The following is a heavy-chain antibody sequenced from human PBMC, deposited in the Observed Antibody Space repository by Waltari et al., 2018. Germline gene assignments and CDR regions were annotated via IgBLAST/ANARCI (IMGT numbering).Heavy chain of an antibody. J-gene: IGHJ3*02. D-gene: IGHD2-21*01. V-gene: IGHV3-72*01. CDR2: VRNKLNGYTT. CDR3: VRGAYCGGNFCPDSFNI. CDR1: GFTFSDHY. Sequence: EVQLVESGGGLVQPGGSLRLSCAASGFTFSDHYMDWVRQAPGRGLEWVGRVRNKLNGYTTEYAASVRGRFTVSRDDSKNSLYLQMNSLRTEDTAVYYCVRGAYCGGNFCPDSFNIWGQGTMVTVSS.